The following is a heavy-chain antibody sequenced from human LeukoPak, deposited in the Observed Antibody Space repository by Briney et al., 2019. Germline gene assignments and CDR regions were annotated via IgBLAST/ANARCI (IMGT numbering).Heavy chain of an antibody. CDR3: ARGAGELGRIVAFDI. V-gene: IGHV1-69*05. CDR2: IIPIFGTA. Sequence: ASVKVSCKASGGTFSSYAISWVRQAPGQGLEWMGGIIPIFGTANYAQKFQGRVTITTDESTSTAYMELSSLRSEDTAVYYCARGAGELGRIVAFDIWGQGTMVTVSS. D-gene: IGHD1-26*01. J-gene: IGHJ3*02. CDR1: GGTFSSYA.